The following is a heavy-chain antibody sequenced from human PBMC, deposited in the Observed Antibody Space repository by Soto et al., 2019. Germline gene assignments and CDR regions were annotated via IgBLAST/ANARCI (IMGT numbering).Heavy chain of an antibody. V-gene: IGHV3-74*01. J-gene: IGHJ4*02. CDR1: GFTFRTYW. CDR2: INSVGSIA. Sequence: EVQLVESGGGLVQPGGSLRLSCAASGFTFRTYWMHWVRQAPGKGPVWVSRINSVGSIANYADSVKGRFTVSRDNAKNTLYLQMNSLRVEDTAVYYCASDTLAAGFGYGGQGTLVTVSS. CDR3: ASDTLAAGFGY. D-gene: IGHD6-13*01.